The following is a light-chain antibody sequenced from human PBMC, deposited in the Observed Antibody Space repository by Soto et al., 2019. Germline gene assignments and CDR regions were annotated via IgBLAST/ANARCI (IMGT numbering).Light chain of an antibody. V-gene: IGKV3-11*01. Sequence: EIVLTQSPATLSLSPGERATLSCRASQSVSSYLAWYQQKPGQAPRLLIYDASNRATGIPARFSGSGSGTDFTLTISSLEPEDFAVYYCRLFTFGPGTKVDIK. CDR2: DAS. J-gene: IGKJ3*01. CDR1: QSVSSY. CDR3: RLFT.